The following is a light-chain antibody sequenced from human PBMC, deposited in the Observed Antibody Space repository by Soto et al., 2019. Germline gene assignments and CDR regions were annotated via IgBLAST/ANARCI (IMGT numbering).Light chain of an antibody. Sequence: DIVMTQSPLSLPVTPGEPASISCRSSQSLLHSNGYNYLDWYLQRTGQSPQLLSYFGSNRASGVPDRFSGSGSGTDYTLKISRVEAEDVGVHYCMQALQTPPTFGGGTKVEIK. J-gene: IGKJ4*01. CDR2: FGS. V-gene: IGKV2-28*01. CDR1: QSLLHSNGYNY. CDR3: MQALQTPPT.